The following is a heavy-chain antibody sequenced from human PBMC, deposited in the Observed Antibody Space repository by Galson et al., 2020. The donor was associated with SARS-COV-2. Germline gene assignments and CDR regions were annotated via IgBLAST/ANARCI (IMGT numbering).Heavy chain of an antibody. Sequence: GESLKISCAASGFTFSSYAMHWVRQAPGKGLEWVAVISYDGSNKYYADSVKGRFTISRDNSKNTLYLQMNSLRAEDTAVYYCARVGTVGIAAAGTSLRYWGQGTLVTVSS. CDR3: ARVGTVGIAAAGTSLRY. CDR1: GFTFSSYA. CDR2: ISYDGSNK. J-gene: IGHJ4*02. V-gene: IGHV3-30*04. D-gene: IGHD6-13*01.